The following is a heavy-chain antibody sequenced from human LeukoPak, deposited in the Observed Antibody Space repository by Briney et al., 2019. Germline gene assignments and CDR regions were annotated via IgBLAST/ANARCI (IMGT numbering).Heavy chain of an antibody. CDR2: ISGMSSTI. CDR1: GFTLRSYS. V-gene: IGHV3-48*02. D-gene: IGHD1-1*01. J-gene: IGHJ4*02. CDR3: ARDSSDAYNPEPGY. Sequence: GGSLRLSCAASGFTLRSYSMNWVRQAPGKGLEWVSFISGMSSTIYYADSVKGRFTISRDNAKNSVYLQMNSLRDEDTAVYYCARDSSDAYNPEPGYWGQGTLVTVSS.